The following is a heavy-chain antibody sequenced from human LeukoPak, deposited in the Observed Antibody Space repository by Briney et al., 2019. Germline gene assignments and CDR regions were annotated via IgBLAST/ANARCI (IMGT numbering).Heavy chain of an antibody. Sequence: SETLSLTCTVSGGSISSGSYYWSWIRQPARKGLDWIGRIYTSGSTNYNPSLKSRVTISVDTSKNQFSLKPSFVTAADTAVYYCARYPTYDSSGRHYWGQGNLVTVSS. D-gene: IGHD3-22*01. V-gene: IGHV4-61*02. CDR1: GGSISSGSYY. CDR2: IYTSGST. J-gene: IGHJ4*02. CDR3: ARYPTYDSSGRHY.